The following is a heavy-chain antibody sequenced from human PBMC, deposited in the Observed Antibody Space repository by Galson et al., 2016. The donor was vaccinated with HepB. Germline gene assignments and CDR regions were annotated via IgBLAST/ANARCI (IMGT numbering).Heavy chain of an antibody. V-gene: IGHV3-30-3*01. CDR3: ARGGLRYFDWLSCDY. D-gene: IGHD3-9*01. J-gene: IGHJ4*02. CDR1: GFTFSSYA. CDR2: ISYDGGNK. Sequence: SLRLSCAASGFTFSSYAMHWVRQAPGRGLECVAVISYDGGNKDYADSVKGRFTISRDNSEDTLYLQMDSLRPEDTAVYYCARGGLRYFDWLSCDYWGQGTRVTFSS.